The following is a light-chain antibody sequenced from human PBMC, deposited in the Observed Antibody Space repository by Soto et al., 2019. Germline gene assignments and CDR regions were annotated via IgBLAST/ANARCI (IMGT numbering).Light chain of an antibody. V-gene: IGKV1-5*03. CDR1: QSISSW. CDR2: KAS. CDR3: QQYSNYSPYT. J-gene: IGKJ2*01. Sequence: DVQMTQSPSTLSASVGDRVTLTCRASQSISSWLAWYQQKPGKAPKLLIYKASTLESGVPSRFSGSASGTAFTLTISSLQPDDFATYYCQQYSNYSPYTFGQGTKLEIK.